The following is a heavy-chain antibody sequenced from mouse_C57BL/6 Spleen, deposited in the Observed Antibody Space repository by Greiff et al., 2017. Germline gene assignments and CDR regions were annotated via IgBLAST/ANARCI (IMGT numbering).Heavy chain of an antibody. CDR3: ARDGYFSTPGFAY. J-gene: IGHJ3*01. CDR2: IYPGDGDT. CDR1: GYAFSSSW. D-gene: IGHD2-3*01. V-gene: IGHV1-82*01. Sequence: VQLQQSGPELVKPGASVKISCKASGYAFSSSWMNWVKQRPGKGLEWIGRIYPGDGDTNYNGKFKGKATLTADKSSSTAYMQLSSLTSEDSAVYCCARDGYFSTPGFAYWGQGTLVTVSA.